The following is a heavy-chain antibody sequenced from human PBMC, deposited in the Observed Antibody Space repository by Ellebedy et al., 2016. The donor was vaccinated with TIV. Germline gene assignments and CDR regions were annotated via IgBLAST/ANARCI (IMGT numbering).Heavy chain of an antibody. CDR2: INPDSGST. D-gene: IGHD5-24*01. J-gene: IGHJ4*02. CDR1: GYTFAGYY. Sequence: AASVKVSCKASGYTFAGYYMHWARQAPGQGLEWMGIINPDSGSTTYAQKLQGRLTMTRDTSTSTVYMELSSLRAEDTAVYYCARATSGFDYWGQGALATVSS. V-gene: IGHV1-46*04. CDR3: ARATSGFDY.